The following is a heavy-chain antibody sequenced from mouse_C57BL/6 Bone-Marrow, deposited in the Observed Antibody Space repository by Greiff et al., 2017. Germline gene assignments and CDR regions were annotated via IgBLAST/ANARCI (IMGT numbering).Heavy chain of an antibody. CDR1: GFSLTSYG. CDR2: IWSGGST. Sequence: VKLMESGPGLVQPSQSLSITCTVSGFSLTSYGVHWVRQSPGKGLEWLGVIWSGGSTDYNAAFISRLSISKDNSKSQVFFKMNSLQAYDTAIYYCAINPLYDYGYFDVWGTGTTVTVSS. J-gene: IGHJ1*03. V-gene: IGHV2-2*01. CDR3: AINPLYDYGYFDV. D-gene: IGHD2-3*01.